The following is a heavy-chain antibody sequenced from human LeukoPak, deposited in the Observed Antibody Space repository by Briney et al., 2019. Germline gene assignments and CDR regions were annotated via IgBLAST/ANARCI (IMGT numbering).Heavy chain of an antibody. CDR1: GYTFTGYY. Sequence: ASVKVSCKASGYTFTGYYMHWVRQAPGQGLEWIGWINPNSGGTNYAQKFQGRVTMTRDTSISTAYMELSRLRSDDTAVYYCARVRRYCSGGSCSSYGMDVWGQGTTVTVS. CDR3: ARVRRYCSGGSCSSYGMDV. J-gene: IGHJ6*02. V-gene: IGHV1-2*02. CDR2: INPNSGGT. D-gene: IGHD2-15*01.